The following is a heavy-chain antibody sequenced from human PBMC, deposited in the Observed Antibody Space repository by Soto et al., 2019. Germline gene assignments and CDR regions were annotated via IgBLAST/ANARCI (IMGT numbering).Heavy chain of an antibody. CDR3: AREVRVRGFAFDI. V-gene: IGHV3-66*01. CDR2: IYSGGNT. CDR1: GFTVSSNY. J-gene: IGHJ3*02. D-gene: IGHD3-3*01. Sequence: GSLRLSCAVSGFTVSSNYMNWVRQAPGKGLEWDSFIYSGGNTYYADSVKGRFTISRDNSKNMLYLQMNSLRVEDTAVYYCAREVRVRGFAFDIWGQGTMVTVSS.